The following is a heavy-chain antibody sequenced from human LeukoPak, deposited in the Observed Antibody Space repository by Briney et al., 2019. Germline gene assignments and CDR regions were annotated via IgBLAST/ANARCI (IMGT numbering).Heavy chain of an antibody. CDR1: GFTFSSYA. Sequence: GGFLRLSCAASGFTFSSYAMSWVRQAPGKGLEWVLAISGSGGSTYYADSVKGRFTISRDNSKNTLYLQMNSLRAEDTAVYYCAKETYSTIYYYYYYGMDVWGQGTTVTVSS. CDR3: AKETYSTIYYYYYYGMDV. J-gene: IGHJ6*02. V-gene: IGHV3-23*01. CDR2: ISGSGGST. D-gene: IGHD5-18*01.